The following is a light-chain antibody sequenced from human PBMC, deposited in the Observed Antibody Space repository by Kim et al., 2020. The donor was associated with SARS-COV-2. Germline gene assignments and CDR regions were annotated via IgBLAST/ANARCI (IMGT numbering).Light chain of an antibody. CDR2: SNT. CDR3: QSYDTKLNGWL. J-gene: IGLJ3*02. V-gene: IGLV1-40*01. CDR1: SSNTGAHYD. Sequence: QSALTQPPSVSGAPGQTVTISCTGTSSNTGAHYDVHWYQQLPGTAPKLIIYSNTNRPAGIPGRFSGFRSGTSASLVITGLQAEDEADYYCQSYDTKLNGWLCGGGTQLTVL.